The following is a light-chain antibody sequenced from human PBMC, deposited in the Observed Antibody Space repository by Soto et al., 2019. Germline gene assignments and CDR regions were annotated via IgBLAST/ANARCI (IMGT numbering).Light chain of an antibody. CDR1: QSVYSY. CDR2: DAS. CDR3: QQRSNWPSTVT. J-gene: IGKJ4*01. Sequence: EILLAQSPATLSLSPGERATLSCRASQSVYSYFAWYQQKPGQAPRLLIYDASNRATGIPARLSGSGSGTDFTLTISSLEPADFAVYYCQQRSNWPSTVTFGGGTKVDIK. V-gene: IGKV3-11*01.